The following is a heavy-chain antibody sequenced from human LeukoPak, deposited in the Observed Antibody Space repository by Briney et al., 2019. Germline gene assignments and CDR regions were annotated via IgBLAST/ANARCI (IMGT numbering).Heavy chain of an antibody. V-gene: IGHV4-39*07. CDR1: GGSISSSSYY. CDR3: ARDGHYDILTGYFQD. J-gene: IGHJ1*01. Sequence: SETLSLTCTVSGGSISSSSYYWGWIRQPPGKGLEWIGSIYYSGSTYYNPSLKSRVTISVDTSKNQFSLKLSSVTAADTAVYYCARDGHYDILTGYFQDWGQGTLVTVSS. CDR2: IYYSGST. D-gene: IGHD3-9*01.